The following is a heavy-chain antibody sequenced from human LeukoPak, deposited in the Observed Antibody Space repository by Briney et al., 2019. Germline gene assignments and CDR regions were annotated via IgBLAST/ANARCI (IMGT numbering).Heavy chain of an antibody. CDR2: IYYSGST. J-gene: IGHJ5*02. D-gene: IGHD3-16*02. CDR3: ARDNNVWGSYRKFDP. CDR1: GGSISSSSYY. Sequence: PSETLSLTCTVSGGSISSSSYYWGWIRQPPGKGLEWIGSIYYSGSTYYNPSLKSRVTISVDTSKNQFSLKLSSVTAADTAVYYCARDNNVWGSYRKFDPWGQGTLVTVSS. V-gene: IGHV4-39*02.